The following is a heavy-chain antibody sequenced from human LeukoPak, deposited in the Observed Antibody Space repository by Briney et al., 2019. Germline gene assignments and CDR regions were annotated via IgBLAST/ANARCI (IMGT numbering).Heavy chain of an antibody. D-gene: IGHD3-9*01. V-gene: IGHV4-31*03. CDR2: IYYSGST. Sequence: PSQTLSLTCTVSGGSISSGGYYWSWIRQHPGKGLEWIGYIYYSGSTYYNPSLKSRVTISVDTFKNQFSLKLSSVTAADTAVYYCARGYDLFVNWFDPWGQGTLVTVSS. CDR3: ARGYDLFVNWFDP. CDR1: GGSISSGGYY. J-gene: IGHJ5*02.